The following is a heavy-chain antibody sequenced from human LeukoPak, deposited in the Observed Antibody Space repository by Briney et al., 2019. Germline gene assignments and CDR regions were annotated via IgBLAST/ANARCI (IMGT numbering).Heavy chain of an antibody. V-gene: IGHV5-51*01. D-gene: IGHD6-19*01. CDR1: GYSFTTYW. Sequence: GESLKISCKGSGYSFTTYWIGWVRQMPGKGLGGMGIINPGDSDTRYSPSFQGQVTISADQSISTAHLQWSSLKASDTAMYYCARPRQWHRNDAFDIWGQGTMVIVSS. CDR3: ARPRQWHRNDAFDI. CDR2: INPGDSDT. J-gene: IGHJ3*02.